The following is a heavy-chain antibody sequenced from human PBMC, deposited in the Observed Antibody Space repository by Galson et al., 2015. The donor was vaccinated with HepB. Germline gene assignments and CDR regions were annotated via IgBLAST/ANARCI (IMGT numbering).Heavy chain of an antibody. CDR2: IYTSGST. V-gene: IGHV4-61*02. CDR3: ARDPFRGGDH. J-gene: IGHJ4*02. CDR1: GGSIGSGSYY. Sequence: TLSLTCTVSGGSIGSGSYYWSWIRQPAGKGLEWIGRIYTSGSTNYNPSLKSRVTISVDTSKNQFSLKLSSVTAADTAVYYCARDPFRGGDHWGQGTLVTVSS. D-gene: IGHD2-15*01.